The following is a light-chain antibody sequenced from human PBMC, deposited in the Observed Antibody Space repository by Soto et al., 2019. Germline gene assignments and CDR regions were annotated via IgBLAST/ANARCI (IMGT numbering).Light chain of an antibody. CDR1: PAIASF. CDR3: QQLNGSPWT. J-gene: IGKJ1*01. CDR2: GAS. Sequence: IQVTQSPSSLSASVGDRVTITCLSSPAIASFLAWYQQKPGTAPKLLIYGASTLQSGVPSRFSGSRSGTDYTLTIASLQPEDFATYYCQQLNGSPWTFGQGTKVDIK. V-gene: IGKV1-9*01.